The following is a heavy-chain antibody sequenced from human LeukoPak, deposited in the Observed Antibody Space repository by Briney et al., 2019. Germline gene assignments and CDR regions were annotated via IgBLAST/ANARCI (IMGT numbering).Heavy chain of an antibody. V-gene: IGHV4-59*08. Sequence: SETLSLTCTVYGGSISSYYWSWIRQPPGKGLEWIGYTHYSGSTNYNPSLKSRVTISADMSKNQFSLKLSSVAAADTAVYYCARHGSGAFGFDIWGQGTMVTVSS. CDR1: GGSISSYY. CDR3: ARHGSGAFGFDI. D-gene: IGHD3-10*01. J-gene: IGHJ3*02. CDR2: THYSGST.